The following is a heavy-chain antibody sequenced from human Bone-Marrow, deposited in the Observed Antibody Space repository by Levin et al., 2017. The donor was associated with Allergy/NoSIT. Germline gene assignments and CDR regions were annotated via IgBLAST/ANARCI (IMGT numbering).Heavy chain of an antibody. Sequence: GESLKISCAVSGFTVSNHYMSWVRQAPGAGLEWVSLIYSVGTTYYADSVKGRFTISRDNSRNTLYLQMNSLRAEDTAVYYCTGGPSGVRGWGQGTLVTVSS. D-gene: IGHD3-16*01. V-gene: IGHV3-53*01. J-gene: IGHJ4*02. CDR3: TGGPSGVRG. CDR2: IYSVGTT. CDR1: GFTVSNHY.